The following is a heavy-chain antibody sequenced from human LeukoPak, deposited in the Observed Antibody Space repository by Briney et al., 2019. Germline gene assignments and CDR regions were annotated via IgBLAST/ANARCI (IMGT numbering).Heavy chain of an antibody. V-gene: IGHV1-46*01. D-gene: IGHD3-3*01. CDR2: INPSGGST. J-gene: IGHJ4*02. CDR3: ARPDFWSGYYKN. CDR1: GYTFTSYY. Sequence: ASVKVSCKASGYTFTSYYMHWVRQAPGQGLEWMGIINPSGGSTSYAQKFQGRVTMTRDMSTSTVYMELSSLRSEDTAVCYCARPDFWSGYYKNWGQGTLVTVSS.